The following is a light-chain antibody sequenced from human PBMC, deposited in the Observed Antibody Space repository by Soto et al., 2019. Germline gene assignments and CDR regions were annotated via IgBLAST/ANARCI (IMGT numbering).Light chain of an antibody. Sequence: QSVLTQPASVSGSPGQSITISCTGTSSDVGTYNLVSWYQQHPGQAPKLMIYEGSKRPSGVSNRFSGSKSGNTASLTISGVQAEDGADYYCCSYAGSGTFVFGTGTKVTVL. CDR1: SSDVGTYNL. CDR3: CSYAGSGTFV. J-gene: IGLJ1*01. V-gene: IGLV2-23*01. CDR2: EGS.